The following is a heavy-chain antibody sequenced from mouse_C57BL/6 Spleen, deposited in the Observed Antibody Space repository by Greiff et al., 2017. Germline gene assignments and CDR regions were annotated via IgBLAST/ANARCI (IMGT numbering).Heavy chain of an antibody. CDR2: IYPGSGST. V-gene: IGHV1-55*01. Sequence: QVQLQQPGAELVKPGASVKMSCKASGYTFTSYWITWVKQRPGQGLEWIGDIYPGSGSTNYNEKFKSKATLTVDTSSSTAYMQLSSLTSEDSAVYYCARGDYGSSPHAMDYWGQGTSVTVSS. CDR1: GYTFTSYW. J-gene: IGHJ4*01. D-gene: IGHD1-1*01. CDR3: ARGDYGSSPHAMDY.